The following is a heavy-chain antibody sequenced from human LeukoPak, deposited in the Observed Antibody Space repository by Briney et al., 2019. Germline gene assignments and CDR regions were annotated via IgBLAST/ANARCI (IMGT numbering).Heavy chain of an antibody. V-gene: IGHV3-23*01. CDR2: ISGSGGRT. CDR1: GFTFRSYA. Sequence: GGALRLSCAASGFTFRSYAMSWVRQAPGKGVEWVSAISGSGGRTYYAESVKGGFTMSRENSKKTLYMQRKRVRAEDTGVYYIARDKKRVTIFAVAVAYWGEGTLVTVSS. J-gene: IGHJ4*02. D-gene: IGHD3-3*01. CDR3: ARDKKRVTIFAVAVAY.